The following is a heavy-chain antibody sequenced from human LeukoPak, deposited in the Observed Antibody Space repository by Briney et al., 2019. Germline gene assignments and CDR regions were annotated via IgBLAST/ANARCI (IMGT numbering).Heavy chain of an antibody. CDR3: AKDPRRGVGFVGATFDY. V-gene: IGHV3-30*02. CDR1: GFTFSSYG. CDR2: TRYDGSNK. Sequence: TGGSLRLSCEASGFTFSSYGIHWVRQAPGKGLEWVAFTRYDGSNKYYADSVKGRFTISRDNSKDTLYLQMNSLRAEDTAVYYCAKDPRRGVGFVGATFDYWGQGTLVSVSS. J-gene: IGHJ4*02. D-gene: IGHD1-26*01.